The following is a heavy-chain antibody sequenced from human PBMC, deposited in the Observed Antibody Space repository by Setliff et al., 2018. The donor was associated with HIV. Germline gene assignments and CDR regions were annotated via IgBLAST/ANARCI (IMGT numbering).Heavy chain of an antibody. V-gene: IGHV3-15*01. CDR2: IKSKIDGGTI. Sequence: SGGSLRLSCAASRFTFSNTWMSWVRQAPGKGLEWIGRIKSKIDGGTIDYAAPVNGRISISRDDSKNTLYLQMNSLKTEDTAVYYCTRVPINSYYYMDVWGKGTTVTVSS. CDR3: TRVPINSYYYMDV. J-gene: IGHJ6*03. CDR1: RFTFSNTW. D-gene: IGHD2-21*01.